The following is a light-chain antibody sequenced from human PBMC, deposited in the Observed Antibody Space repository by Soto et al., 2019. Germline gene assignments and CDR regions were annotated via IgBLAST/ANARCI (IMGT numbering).Light chain of an antibody. Sequence: EIVLTQSPGTLSLSPGERATLSCRASQSVSSNLAWYQQKPGQSPRLLIFGASTRATSIPARFTGSRSGTEFSLTISSLQSEDFAVYYCQQYSTWPRTFGQGTK. CDR2: GAS. CDR1: QSVSSN. J-gene: IGKJ1*01. V-gene: IGKV3-15*01. CDR3: QQYSTWPRT.